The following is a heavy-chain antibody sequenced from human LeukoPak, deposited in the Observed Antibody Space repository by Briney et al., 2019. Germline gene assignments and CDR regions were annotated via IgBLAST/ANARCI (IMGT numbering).Heavy chain of an antibody. CDR1: GYTFTSHY. J-gene: IGHJ4*02. Sequence: ASVKVSCKASGYTFTSHYTHWVRQAPGQGLERMGIINPSGGSTSYPQKFQGRVTMTRNTSTNTFYMELSSLRSEDTAVYYCAREKGIVPRPFDYWGQGTLVTVSS. D-gene: IGHD6-6*01. V-gene: IGHV1-46*01. CDR3: AREKGIVPRPFDY. CDR2: INPSGGST.